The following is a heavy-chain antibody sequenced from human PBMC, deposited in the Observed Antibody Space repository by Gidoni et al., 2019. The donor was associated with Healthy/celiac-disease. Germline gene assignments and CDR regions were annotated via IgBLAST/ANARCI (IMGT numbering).Heavy chain of an antibody. CDR1: GGSIRSSSYY. V-gene: IGHV4-39*01. CDR2: IYYSGGT. D-gene: IGHD3-22*01. CDR3: AADDSSGRTVDY. J-gene: IGHJ4*02. Sequence: QLQLQESGPGLVTPSETLSLTCTVSGGSIRSSSYYWGWTRQPPGKGLEWIWSIYYSGGTYYNPSLKSRVTISVDTSKNQFSLKLSSVTAADTAVYYCAADDSSGRTVDYWGQGTLVTVSS.